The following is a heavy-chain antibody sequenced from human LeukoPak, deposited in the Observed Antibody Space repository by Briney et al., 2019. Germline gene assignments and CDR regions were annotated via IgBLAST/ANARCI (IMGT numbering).Heavy chain of an antibody. V-gene: IGHV4-59*08. CDR2: FYGTGNT. J-gene: IGHJ4*02. Sequence: SETLSLTCTVSGDSITDYYWSWIRQPPGKGLECIGYFYGTGNTIYNPSLKGRVTISGDTSKNQVSLKMTSVTAADTAMYYCARQRHSGSYYFDYWGQGTLVTVSS. CDR1: GDSITDYY. CDR3: ARQRHSGSYYFDY. D-gene: IGHD1-26*01.